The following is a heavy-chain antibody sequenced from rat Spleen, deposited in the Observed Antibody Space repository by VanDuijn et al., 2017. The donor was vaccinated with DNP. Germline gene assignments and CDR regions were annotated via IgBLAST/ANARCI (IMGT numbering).Heavy chain of an antibody. Sequence: EVQLVESGGGLVQPGRSLKLSCAGSGFTFSDYNMVWVRQAPKKGLEWVATIIHDGSRTYYGDSVKGRFTISRDNTKNALYLQMDSLRSEDTATYYCTTLNYYASLSGYFDHWGQGVMVTVSS. CDR3: TTLNYYASLSGYFDH. V-gene: IGHV5S10*01. CDR1: GFTFSDYN. D-gene: IGHD1-12*01. CDR2: IIHDGSRT. J-gene: IGHJ2*01.